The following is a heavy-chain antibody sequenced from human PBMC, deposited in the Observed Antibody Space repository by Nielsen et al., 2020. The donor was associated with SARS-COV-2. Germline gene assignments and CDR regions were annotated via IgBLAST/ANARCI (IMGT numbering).Heavy chain of an antibody. Sequence: ASVKVSCKVSGYTLTELSMHWVRQAPGKGLEWMGGFDPEDGETIYAQKFQGRVTITADESTSTAYMELSSLRSEDTAVYYCARGLGRTAAATGLDYWGQGTLVTVSS. CDR1: GYTLTELS. V-gene: IGHV1-24*01. CDR3: ARGLGRTAAATGLDY. D-gene: IGHD6-13*01. J-gene: IGHJ4*02. CDR2: FDPEDGET.